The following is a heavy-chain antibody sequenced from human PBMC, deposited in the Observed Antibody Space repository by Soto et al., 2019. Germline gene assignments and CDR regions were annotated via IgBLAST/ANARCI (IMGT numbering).Heavy chain of an antibody. CDR3: ARVLYATWSSFDY. J-gene: IGHJ4*02. D-gene: IGHD1-26*01. CDR1: GFTFSSYE. Sequence: GGSLRLSCTASGFTFSSYEMTWVRQSPGKGLEWISYITSGGTTYYADSAKGRFTISRDNAKNSLYLHLNSLTAEDTAIYYCARVLYATWSSFDYWGQGTLVTVSS. CDR2: ITSGGTT. V-gene: IGHV3-48*03.